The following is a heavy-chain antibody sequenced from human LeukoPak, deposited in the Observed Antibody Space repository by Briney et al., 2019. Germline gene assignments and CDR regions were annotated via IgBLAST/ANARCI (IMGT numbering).Heavy chain of an antibody. CDR1: GGSISSYY. Sequence: PSETLSLTCTVSGGSISSYYWSWIRQPPGKGLEWIGYIYYSGSTNYNPSLTSRVTISVDTSKNQFSLKLSSVTAADTAVYYCARVGSDYDFWSGYYKGANAFDIWGQGTMVTVSS. CDR2: IYYSGST. V-gene: IGHV4-59*01. J-gene: IGHJ3*02. CDR3: ARVGSDYDFWSGYYKGANAFDI. D-gene: IGHD3-3*01.